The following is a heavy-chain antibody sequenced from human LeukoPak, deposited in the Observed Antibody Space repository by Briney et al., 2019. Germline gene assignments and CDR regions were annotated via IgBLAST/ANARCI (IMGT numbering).Heavy chain of an antibody. D-gene: IGHD3-9*01. CDR3: ARMGSMDILTGYRPFDY. Sequence: PSETLSLTCTVSGGSISRDYWSWIRQPPGKGLEWIAYINYSGNTKYNPSLKTRVTISVDTSKNQFSLKLSSVTAADTAVYYCARMGSMDILTGYRPFDYWGQGTLVTVSS. V-gene: IGHV4-59*01. J-gene: IGHJ4*02. CDR2: INYSGNT. CDR1: GGSISRDY.